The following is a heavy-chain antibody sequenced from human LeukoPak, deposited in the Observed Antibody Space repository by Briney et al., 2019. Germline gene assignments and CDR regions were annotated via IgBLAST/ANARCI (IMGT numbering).Heavy chain of an antibody. V-gene: IGHV4-61*02. D-gene: IGHD3-22*01. CDR2: VHSGGS. J-gene: IGHJ4*02. Sequence: SETLSLTCTVSGGSISSGSYHWNWIRQPAGKALEWIGRVHSGGSDYNPSLKSRVTISEDTPKNQFALKLSSVTAADTAVYYCARSYDISGYQARGFDYWGQGILVTVSS. CDR3: ARSYDISGYQARGFDY. CDR1: GGSISSGSYH.